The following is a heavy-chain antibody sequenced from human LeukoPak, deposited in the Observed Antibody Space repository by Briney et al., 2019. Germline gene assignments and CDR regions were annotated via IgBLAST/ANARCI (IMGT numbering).Heavy chain of an antibody. CDR3: ARGAASGFSSLDY. CDR1: GFTFDDHA. J-gene: IGHJ4*02. D-gene: IGHD3-3*01. CDR2: INWNGGST. V-gene: IGHV3-20*04. Sequence: RPGGSLRLSCAASGFTFDDHAMSWVRQAPGRGLEWVSGINWNGGSTGYADSVKGRFTISRDKAKNSLYLQMNCLRAEDTALYYCARGAASGFSSLDYWGQGTLVTVSS.